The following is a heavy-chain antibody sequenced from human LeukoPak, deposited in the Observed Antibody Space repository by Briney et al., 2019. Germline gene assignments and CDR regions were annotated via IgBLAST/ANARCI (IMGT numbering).Heavy chain of an antibody. CDR2: ISSSSSYI. D-gene: IGHD5-18*01. CDR1: GFTFSSYS. J-gene: IGHJ4*02. CDR3: ARAGYSYPYYFDY. Sequence: PGRSLRLPCAASGFTFSSYSMNWVRQAPGKGLEWVSSISSSSSYIYYADSVKGRFTISRDNAKNSLYLQMNSLRAEDTAVYYCARAGYSYPYYFDYWGQGTLVTVSS. V-gene: IGHV3-21*01.